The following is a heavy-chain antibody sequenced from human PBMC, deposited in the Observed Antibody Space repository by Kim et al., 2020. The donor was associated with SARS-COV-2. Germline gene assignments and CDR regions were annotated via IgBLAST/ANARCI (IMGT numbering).Heavy chain of an antibody. CDR1: GYTFTSYG. CDR2: ISAYNGNT. V-gene: IGHV1-18*01. J-gene: IGHJ6*02. Sequence: ASVKVSCKASGYTFTSYGISWVRQAPGQGLEWMGWISAYNGNTNYAQKLQGRVTMTTDTSTSTAYMELRSLRSDDTAVYYCARLQRSGYEYYYYGMDVWGQGTTVTVSS. CDR3: ARLQRSGYEYYYYGMDV. D-gene: IGHD5-12*01.